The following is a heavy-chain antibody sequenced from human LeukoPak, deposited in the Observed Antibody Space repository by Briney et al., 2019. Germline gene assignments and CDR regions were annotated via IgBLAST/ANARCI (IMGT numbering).Heavy chain of an antibody. CDR2: IYSGGST. Sequence: GGSLRLSCAASGFTVSSNYMSWVRQAPGKGLEWASVIYSGGSTYYADSVKGRFTISRDNSKNTLYLQMNSLRAEDTAVYYCARGGWLQSWDYWGQGTLVTVSS. CDR1: GFTVSSNY. J-gene: IGHJ4*02. CDR3: ARGGWLQSWDY. V-gene: IGHV3-53*01. D-gene: IGHD5-24*01.